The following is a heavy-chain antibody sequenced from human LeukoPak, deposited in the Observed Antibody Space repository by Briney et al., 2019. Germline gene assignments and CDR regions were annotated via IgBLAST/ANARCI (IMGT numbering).Heavy chain of an antibody. Sequence: PSETLSLTCTVSGGSISSYYWSWIRQPAGKGLEWIGRIYTSGSTNYNPSLKSRVTMSVDTSKNQFSLKLSSVTAADTAVYYCAREGIAVAGGDYYFDYWGQGTLVTVSS. D-gene: IGHD6-19*01. CDR2: IYTSGST. CDR3: AREGIAVAGGDYYFDY. J-gene: IGHJ4*02. V-gene: IGHV4-4*07. CDR1: GGSISSYY.